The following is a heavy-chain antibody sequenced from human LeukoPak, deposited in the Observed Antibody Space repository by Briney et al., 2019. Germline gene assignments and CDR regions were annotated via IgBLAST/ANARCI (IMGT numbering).Heavy chain of an antibody. D-gene: IGHD4-17*01. CDR1: GYTFTGYA. CDR2: INAGNGNT. J-gene: IGHJ4*02. V-gene: IGHV1-3*01. Sequence: ASVKVSCKASGYTFTGYAMHWVRQAPGQRLEWMGWINAGNGNTKYSQKFQGRVTITRDTSASTAYMELSSLRSEDTAVYYCARGGDVDYGDYGFGYWGQGTLVTVSS. CDR3: ARGGDVDYGDYGFGY.